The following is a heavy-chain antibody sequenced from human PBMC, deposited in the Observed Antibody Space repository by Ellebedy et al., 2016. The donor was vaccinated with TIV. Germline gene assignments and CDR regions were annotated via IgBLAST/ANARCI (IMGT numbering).Heavy chain of an antibody. J-gene: IGHJ2*01. CDR1: GFTFTQYW. V-gene: IGHV3-74*01. CDR3: ARAGSSGWEAYFDL. D-gene: IGHD6-19*01. Sequence: GESLKISCAASGFTFTQYWLHWVRQAPGKGPEWVSRINSDGSSTTYADSVKGRFTISRDNAKNTLYLQMNSLRAEDTAVYYCARAGSSGWEAYFDLWGRGTLVTVSS. CDR2: INSDGSST.